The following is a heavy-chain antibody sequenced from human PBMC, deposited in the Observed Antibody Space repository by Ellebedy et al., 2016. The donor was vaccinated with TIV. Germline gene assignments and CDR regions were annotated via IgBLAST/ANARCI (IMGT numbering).Heavy chain of an antibody. Sequence: MPSETLSLTCTVSGGSISSGGYYWSWIRQHPGKGLEWIGYIYYSGSTYYNPSLKSRVTISVDTSKNQFSLKLSSVTAADTAVYYCARDHSTGYSGYDYYYYYGMDVWGQGTTVTVSS. D-gene: IGHD5-12*01. J-gene: IGHJ6*02. CDR3: ARDHSTGYSGYDYYYYYGMDV. CDR2: IYYSGST. V-gene: IGHV4-31*03. CDR1: GGSISSGGYY.